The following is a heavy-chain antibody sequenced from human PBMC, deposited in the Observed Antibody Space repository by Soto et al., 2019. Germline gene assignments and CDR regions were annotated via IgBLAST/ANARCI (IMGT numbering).Heavy chain of an antibody. Sequence: SETLSLTCTVSGGSISSGGTGSYWTWIRQLPGKGLEWIGYIYYTGNTYYNPSLKSRPTISVDTSKNQFSLKLSSVTAADTAVYYCARGSPPPNLVPAAMYRANYYYYYGMDVWGQGTTVTVSS. CDR2: IYYTGNT. CDR1: GGSISSGGTGSY. CDR3: ARGSPPPNLVPAAMYRANYYYYYGMDV. D-gene: IGHD2-2*01. J-gene: IGHJ6*02. V-gene: IGHV4-30-4*08.